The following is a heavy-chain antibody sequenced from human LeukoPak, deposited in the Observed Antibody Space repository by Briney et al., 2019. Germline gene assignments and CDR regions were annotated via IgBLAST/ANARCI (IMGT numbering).Heavy chain of an antibody. CDR2: INHSGST. V-gene: IGHV4-34*01. CDR3: AAVLEWLYNWFDP. J-gene: IGHJ5*02. D-gene: IGHD3-3*01. CDR1: GGSFSGYY. Sequence: SETLSLTCAVYGGSFSGYYWSWIRQPPGKGLEWIGEINHSGSTNYSPSLKSRVTISVDTSKNQFSLKLSSVTAADTAVYYCAAVLEWLYNWFDPWGQGTLVTVSS.